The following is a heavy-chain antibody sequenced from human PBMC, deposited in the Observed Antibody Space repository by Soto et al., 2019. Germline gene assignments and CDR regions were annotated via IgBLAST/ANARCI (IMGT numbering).Heavy chain of an antibody. D-gene: IGHD2-2*01. CDR2: IKQDGSEK. Sequence: PGGSLRLSCAASGFTFSSYWMSWVRQAPGKGLEWVANIKQDGSEKYYVDSVKGRFTISRDNAKNSLYLQMNSLRAEDTAVYYCAKSNFPGYCISTSCYEAPGWYYYYGMDVWGQGTTVTVSS. CDR1: GFTFSSYW. CDR3: AKSNFPGYCISTSCYEAPGWYYYYGMDV. J-gene: IGHJ6*02. V-gene: IGHV3-7*01.